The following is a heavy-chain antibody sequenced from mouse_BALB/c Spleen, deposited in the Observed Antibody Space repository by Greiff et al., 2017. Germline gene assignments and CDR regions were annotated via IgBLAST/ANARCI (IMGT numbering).Heavy chain of an antibody. CDR2: INPSTGYT. J-gene: IGHJ3*01. V-gene: IGHV1-7*01. CDR1: GYTFTSYW. D-gene: IGHD2-1*01. CDR3: AREDYGNFFAY. Sequence: QVQLQQSGAELAKPGASVKMSCKASGYTFTSYWMHWVKQRPGQGLEWIGYINPSTGYTEYNQKFKDKATLTADKSSSTAYMQLSSLTSEDSAVYYCAREDYGNFFAYWGQGTLVTVSA.